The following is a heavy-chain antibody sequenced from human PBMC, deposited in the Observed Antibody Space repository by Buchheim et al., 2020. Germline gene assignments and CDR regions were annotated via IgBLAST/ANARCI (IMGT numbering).Heavy chain of an antibody. CDR1: GFRFSIYW. CDR2: INTDETRT. V-gene: IGHV3-74*01. D-gene: IGHD4-11*01. CDR3: ARGGLGDYNNSVDLSGVDV. Sequence: EVQLVESGGGLVQPGGSLRLSCAASGFRFSIYWMHWVRQAPGKGLEWVARINTDETRTDYADSLKGRCTISRDNAKNTLHLQVNSLRAEDTAVYYCARGGLGDYNNSVDLSGVDVWGQGTT. J-gene: IGHJ6*02.